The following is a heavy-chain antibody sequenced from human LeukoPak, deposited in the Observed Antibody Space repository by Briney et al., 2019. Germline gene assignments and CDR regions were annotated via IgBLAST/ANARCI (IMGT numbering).Heavy chain of an antibody. CDR3: ATGDLPYYFDY. Sequence: ASVKVSCKASGYTFTSYDINWVRQAPGKGLEWMGGFDPEDGETIYAQKFQGRVTMTEGTSTDTAYMELSSLRSEDTAVYYCATGDLPYYFDYWGQGTLVTVSS. V-gene: IGHV1-24*01. CDR2: FDPEDGET. CDR1: GYTFTSYD. J-gene: IGHJ4*02.